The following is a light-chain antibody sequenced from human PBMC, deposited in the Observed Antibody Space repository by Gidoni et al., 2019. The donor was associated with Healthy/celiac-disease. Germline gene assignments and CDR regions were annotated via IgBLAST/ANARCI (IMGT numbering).Light chain of an antibody. Sequence: QSALTQPPYASGSPGQSVTISCTGTSSDVGGYNYVSWYQQHPGKAPKLIIYEVNKRPSGVPDRFSGSKSGNTASLTVSGLQAEDEADYYCSSYAGSNTYVFGTGTKVTVL. V-gene: IGLV2-8*01. J-gene: IGLJ1*01. CDR3: SSYAGSNTYV. CDR1: SSDVGGYNY. CDR2: EVN.